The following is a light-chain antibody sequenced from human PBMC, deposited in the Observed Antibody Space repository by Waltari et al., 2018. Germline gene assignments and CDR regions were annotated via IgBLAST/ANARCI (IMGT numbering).Light chain of an antibody. Sequence: EIVLTPSPRTLSLSPGESATLSCRTSQSVTRALAWYQPKPGQAPRLLIYGASNRATGIPDRFSGSGSGTDFSLTISSLEPEDFAVYYCQHYLRLPVTFGQGTKVEVK. J-gene: IGKJ1*01. CDR1: QSVTRA. CDR3: QHYLRLPVT. CDR2: GAS. V-gene: IGKV3-20*01.